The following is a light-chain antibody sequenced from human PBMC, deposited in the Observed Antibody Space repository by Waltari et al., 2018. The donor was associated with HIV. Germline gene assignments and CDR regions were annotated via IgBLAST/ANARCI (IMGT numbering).Light chain of an antibody. J-gene: IGKJ3*01. V-gene: IGKV4-1*01. CDR1: RTVFFNSPNQNF. CDR3: QQYNRTPFT. CDR2: WAS. Sequence: DIVMTQSPDSLAVSLGERATVKCRSSRTVFFNSPNQNFLAWYQQKQGQSPKLLFYWASTRASGVPARVTASGSGTDFRLTISGLQADDVAVYYCQQYNRTPFTFGPGTNVDIK.